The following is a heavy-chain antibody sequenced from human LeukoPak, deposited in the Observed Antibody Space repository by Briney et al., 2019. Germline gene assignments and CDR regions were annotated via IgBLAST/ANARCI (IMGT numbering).Heavy chain of an antibody. CDR1: GFTFSSYW. J-gene: IGHJ4*02. D-gene: IGHD5-12*01. V-gene: IGHV3-74*01. CDR2: INSDGSST. Sequence: GGSLRLTCAASGFTFSSYWMHWLRQAPGKGLVWVSRINSDGSSTSYADSVKGRFTISRDNAKNTLYLQMNSLRAEDTAVYYCARTEGGYSGPRFDYWGQGTLVTVSS. CDR3: ARTEGGYSGPRFDY.